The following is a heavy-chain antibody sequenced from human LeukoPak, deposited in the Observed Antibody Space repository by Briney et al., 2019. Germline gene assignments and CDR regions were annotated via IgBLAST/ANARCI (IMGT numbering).Heavy chain of an antibody. CDR3: AKGDDYGANTRLPKYNWFDP. CDR2: IRYDGNKE. V-gene: IGHV3-30*02. D-gene: IGHD4-23*01. Sequence: PGGSLRLSCAASGFIFTTCAMHWVHQAPGKGLEWVAYIRYDGNKENYADSVKGRFTISRDNSKDMLYLQMNSLRPEDTAVYYCAKGDDYGANTRLPKYNWFDPWGQGTQVTVSS. CDR1: GFIFTTCA. J-gene: IGHJ5*02.